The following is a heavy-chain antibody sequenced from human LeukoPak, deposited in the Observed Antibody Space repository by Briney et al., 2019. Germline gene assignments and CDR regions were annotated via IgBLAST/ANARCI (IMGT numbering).Heavy chain of an antibody. V-gene: IGHV3-74*01. J-gene: IGHJ4*02. CDR1: GFTFSNFW. D-gene: IGHD5-24*01. CDR2: IYGDGSFT. CDR3: AKDRRGYNGVFDY. Sequence: GGSLRLSCAASGFTFSNFWMHWVRQAPGKGLVWVALIYGDGSFTRYADSVKGRFTISRDNAKNTVYLQMNSLRVEDTAVYYCAKDRRGYNGVFDYWGQGTLVTVSS.